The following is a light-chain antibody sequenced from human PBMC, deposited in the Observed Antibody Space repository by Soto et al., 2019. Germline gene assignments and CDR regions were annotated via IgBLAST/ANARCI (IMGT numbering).Light chain of an antibody. Sequence: QAVVTQPASVSGSPGQSITISCTGTSSDIGTYNYISWFQQHPGKAPKLMTYDVSNRASGVSDRFSASKSGNTASLTISGLQAEDEADYYCSSYTTTTTPASWVFGGGTKLTVL. CDR2: DVS. CDR3: SSYTTTTTPASWV. V-gene: IGLV2-14*03. CDR1: SSDIGTYNY. J-gene: IGLJ3*02.